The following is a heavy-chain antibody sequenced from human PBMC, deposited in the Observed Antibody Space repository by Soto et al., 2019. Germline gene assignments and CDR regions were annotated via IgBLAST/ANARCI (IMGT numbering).Heavy chain of an antibody. V-gene: IGHV2-5*01. CDR3: AHTKDSSGFLTS. CDR2: IHWNDDK. J-gene: IGHJ5*02. CDR1: GFSLSAYGVR. Sequence: SRPTLVNPTQTLTLTCSFSGFSLSAYGVRVIWFRQPPGETLEWLALIHWNDDKRYSPYLKSRLTITKDTSKNQVVLTLTNLDPLDTGTYFCAHTKDSSGFLTSWGQGILVTVSS. D-gene: IGHD3-22*01.